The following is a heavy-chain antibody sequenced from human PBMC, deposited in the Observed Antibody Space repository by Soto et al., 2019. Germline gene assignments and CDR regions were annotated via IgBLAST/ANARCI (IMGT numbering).Heavy chain of an antibody. CDR3: ARESGENWTYEAH. V-gene: IGHV4-4*07. D-gene: IGHD1-7*01. CDR1: GAYVSDFS. Sequence: QVQQLESGPGLVKPWDTLSLTCTVSGAYVSDFSWIWIRQPAGKGLEWIGRITVNGITQYTPSFRRRVTMSMDTSRNQFSLNLQAATAADTALSYSARESGENWTYEAHWGQGTLVTVSS. CDR2: ITVNGIT. J-gene: IGHJ1*01.